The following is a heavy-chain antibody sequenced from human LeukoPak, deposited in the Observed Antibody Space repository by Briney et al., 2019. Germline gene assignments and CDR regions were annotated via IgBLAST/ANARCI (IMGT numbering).Heavy chain of an antibody. D-gene: IGHD6-19*01. V-gene: IGHV4-39*01. CDR1: GVSTTNGTYY. J-gene: IGHJ4*02. CDR2: VHNVGST. CDR3: ARHAEYNSGWHFYLDH. Sequence: SETLSLTCTVSGVSTTNGTYYWAWLRQSPGKGLEWLGSVHNVGSTYYNLSLRSRVTMSIDTSKNQFSLRLNSVTAAGTAVYYCARHAEYNSGWHFYLDHWGQGILVTVSS.